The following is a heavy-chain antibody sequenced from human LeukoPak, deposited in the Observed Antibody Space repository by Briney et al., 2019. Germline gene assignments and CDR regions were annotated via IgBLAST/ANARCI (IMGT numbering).Heavy chain of an antibody. J-gene: IGHJ4*02. CDR1: GYTFTSYY. V-gene: IGHV1-2*02. D-gene: IGHD2-8*01. CDR3: ARGPAYSQYCANGVCYFLDH. CDR2: INPNSGGT. Sequence: ASVKVSCKASGYTFTSYYMHWVRQAPGQGLEWMGWINPNSGGTKYVQNFQGRVTMTRDTSISTAYMELSGLRSDDTAVYYCARGPAYSQYCANGVCYFLDHWGQGALVTVSS.